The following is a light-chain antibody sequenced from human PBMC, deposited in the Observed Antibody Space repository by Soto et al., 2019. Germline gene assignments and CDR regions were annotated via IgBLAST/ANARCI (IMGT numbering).Light chain of an antibody. V-gene: IGKV3-11*01. J-gene: IGKJ4*01. CDR2: DAS. CDR3: QQRSNWPLT. CDR1: LSVNTY. Sequence: EIVLTQSPVTLCLSPGERATLSCRASLSVNTYLAWYQQKPGQAPRLLIYDASNRATGIPARFSGSGSGTDFTLTISSLEPEDFAVYYCQQRSNWPLTFGGGTKVDNK.